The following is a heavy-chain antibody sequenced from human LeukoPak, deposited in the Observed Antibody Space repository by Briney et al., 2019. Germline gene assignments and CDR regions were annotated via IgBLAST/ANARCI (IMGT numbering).Heavy chain of an antibody. V-gene: IGHV3-23*01. Sequence: GGSLRLSCAASGFTFSDSAMNWVRQAPGKGLEWLSLINFSGGNTYYADSMKGRFTISRDNSKNTLYLQMNSLRVEDTAVYYCAKVKPYWYFDLWGRGTLVTVSS. CDR1: GFTFSDSA. D-gene: IGHD3-16*01. J-gene: IGHJ2*01. CDR2: INFSGGNT. CDR3: AKVKPYWYFDL.